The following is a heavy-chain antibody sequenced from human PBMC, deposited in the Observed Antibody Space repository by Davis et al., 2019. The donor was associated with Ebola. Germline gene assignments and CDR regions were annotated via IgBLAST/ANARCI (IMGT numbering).Heavy chain of an antibody. D-gene: IGHD6-13*01. CDR3: ARVRIASSGWFDP. V-gene: IGHV3-30-3*01. J-gene: IGHJ5*02. CDR2: VSYDGSTK. Sequence: GESLKISCAVSGFTFSGHSMHWVRQAPGKGLEWVAVVSYDGSTKYYADSVKGRFTISRDNSKKTLYLQMNSLRAEDTAVYYCARVRIASSGWFDPWGQGTLVTVSS. CDR1: GFTFSGHS.